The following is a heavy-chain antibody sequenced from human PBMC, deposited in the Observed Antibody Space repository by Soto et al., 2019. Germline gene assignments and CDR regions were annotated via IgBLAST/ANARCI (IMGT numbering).Heavy chain of an antibody. CDR3: ARGGGSDSFDY. D-gene: IGHD1-26*01. J-gene: IGHJ4*02. Sequence: SETLSLTCTVSGASITYGGYSWSWIRQTPGKGLEWIGYINHLETTFYNPSFESRLTLSIDRAKNQFSLNLNAMSAADRAVYFCARGGGSDSFDYWGQGILVTVSS. CDR1: GASITYGGYS. V-gene: IGHV4-30-2*01. CDR2: INHLETT.